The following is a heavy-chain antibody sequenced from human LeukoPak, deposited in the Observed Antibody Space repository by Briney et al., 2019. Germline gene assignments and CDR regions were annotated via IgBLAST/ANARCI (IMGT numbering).Heavy chain of an antibody. J-gene: IGHJ6*01. CDR3: ARETITIFGVVITAPYMDV. V-gene: IGHV3-21*01. CDR1: GFTFSSYS. Sequence: GGSLRLSCAASGFTFSSYSMNWVRQAPGKGLEWVSSISSSSSYIYYADSVKGRFTISRDNAKNSLYLQMNSLRAEDTAVYYCARETITIFGVVITAPYMDVWGQGTTVTVSS. CDR2: ISSSSSYI. D-gene: IGHD3-3*01.